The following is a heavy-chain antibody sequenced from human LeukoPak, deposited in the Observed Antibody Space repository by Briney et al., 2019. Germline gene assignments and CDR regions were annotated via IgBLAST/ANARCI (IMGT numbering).Heavy chain of an antibody. CDR1: GFTFTNYW. J-gene: IGHJ1*01. D-gene: IGHD4-17*01. V-gene: IGHV3-7*01. CDR3: AKEIYGDSTGGRFQY. CDR2: IKQDRSEK. Sequence: GGSLRLSCAASGFTFTNYWMSWVRQAPGKGLELVANIKQDRSEKYYVDSVKGRFTISRDNAKNSLYLQMNSLRAEDTAVYYCAKEIYGDSTGGRFQYWGQGTLVTVSS.